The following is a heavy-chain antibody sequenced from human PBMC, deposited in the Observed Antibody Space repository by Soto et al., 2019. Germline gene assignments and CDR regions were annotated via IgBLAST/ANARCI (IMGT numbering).Heavy chain of an antibody. CDR2: IWYDGSNK. D-gene: IGHD3-10*01. CDR3: ARESITMVRGVDY. Sequence: QVRLVESGGGVVQPGRSLRLSCAASGFTFSSYGMHWVRQAPGKGLEWVAVIWYDGSNKYYADSVKGRFTISRDNSKNTLYLQMNRLRAEDTAVYYCARESITMVRGVDYWGQGTLVTVSS. J-gene: IGHJ4*02. CDR1: GFTFSSYG. V-gene: IGHV3-33*01.